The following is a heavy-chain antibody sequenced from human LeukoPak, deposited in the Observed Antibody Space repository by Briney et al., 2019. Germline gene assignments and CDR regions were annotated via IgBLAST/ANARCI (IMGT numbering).Heavy chain of an antibody. D-gene: IGHD1-26*01. CDR1: GYTFTSYD. CDR2: ISAYNGNT. Sequence: ASVKVSCKASGYTFTSYDINWVRQATGQGLEWMGWISAYNGNTNYAQKLQGRVTMTTDTSTSTAYMELRSLRSDDTAVYYCAREHLGPDTVGATTTGIDYWGQGTLVTVSS. V-gene: IGHV1-18*01. CDR3: AREHLGPDTVGATTTGIDY. J-gene: IGHJ4*02.